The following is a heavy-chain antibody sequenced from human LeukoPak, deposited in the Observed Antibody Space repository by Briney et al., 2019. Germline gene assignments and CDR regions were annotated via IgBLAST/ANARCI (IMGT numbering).Heavy chain of an antibody. CDR3: ASARPMGFLAYYFDY. V-gene: IGHV3-21*01. CDR2: VSSTGTYI. D-gene: IGHD3-3*01. J-gene: IGHJ4*02. CDR1: GFTFSSYA. Sequence: GGSLRLSCAASGFTFSSYAMNWVRQAPGKGLEWVSSVSSTGTYIYYADLVEGRFTISRDNAKNSLSLQMNSLRAEDTAVYYCASARPMGFLAYYFDYWGQGTLVTVSS.